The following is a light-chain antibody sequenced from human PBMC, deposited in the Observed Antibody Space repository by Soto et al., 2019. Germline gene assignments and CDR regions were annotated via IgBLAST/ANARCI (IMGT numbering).Light chain of an antibody. CDR3: QQRSNWPPIT. V-gene: IGKV3-11*01. CDR1: QSVSSY. Sequence: EIVLTQSPATLALSPGETATLSCRASQSVSSYLALYQQKPGQAPRLLIYDASNTATGIPARFSGSGSGTDFTLTISSLEPEDFAVYYCQQRSNWPPITFGQGTRLEIK. CDR2: DAS. J-gene: IGKJ5*01.